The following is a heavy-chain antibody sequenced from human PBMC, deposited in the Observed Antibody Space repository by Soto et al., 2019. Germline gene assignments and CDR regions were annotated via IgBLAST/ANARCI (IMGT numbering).Heavy chain of an antibody. CDR1: GFTFSNYY. Sequence: PGGSLRLSCAASGFTFSNYYMSWIRQAPGKGLEWVSQISPSGSKVYYADSVEGQFTVSRDNTKNSLYLEMNNLRAEDTAVYYCARDQHYCAVWGQGTLVTVSS. CDR2: ISPSGSKV. CDR3: ARDQHYCAV. J-gene: IGHJ4*02. V-gene: IGHV3-11*01. D-gene: IGHD2-8*02.